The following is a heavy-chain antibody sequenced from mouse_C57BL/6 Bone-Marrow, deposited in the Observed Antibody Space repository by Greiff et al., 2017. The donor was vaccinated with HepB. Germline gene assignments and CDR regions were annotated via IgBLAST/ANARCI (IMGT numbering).Heavy chain of an antibody. V-gene: IGHV3-6*01. CDR1: GYSITSGYY. Sequence: DVKLVESGPGLVKPSQSLSLTCSVTGYSITSGYYWNWIRQFPGNKLEWMGYISYDGSNNYNPSLKNRISSTRDTTKNQFFLKLNSVATKDTATYYCASTHYLDYWGQGTTLTVSS. CDR2: ISYDGSN. J-gene: IGHJ2*01. CDR3: ASTHYLDY.